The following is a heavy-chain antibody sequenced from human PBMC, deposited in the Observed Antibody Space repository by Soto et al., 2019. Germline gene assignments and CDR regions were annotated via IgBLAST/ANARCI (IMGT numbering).Heavy chain of an antibody. CDR1: GFIFDDYA. CDR3: ARGISGYDYYYYYGMDV. D-gene: IGHD5-12*01. V-gene: IGHV3-9*01. J-gene: IGHJ6*02. CDR2: ISGNSGSL. Sequence: GGSLRLSCAASGFIFDDYAMHWVRQAPGKGLEWVAVISGNSGSLGYADSVKGRFTISRDNAKNSLYLQMNSLRAEDTAVYYCARGISGYDYYYYYGMDVWGQGTTVPVS.